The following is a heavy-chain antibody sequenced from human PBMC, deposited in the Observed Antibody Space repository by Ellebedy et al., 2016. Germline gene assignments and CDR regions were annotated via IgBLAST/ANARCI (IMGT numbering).Heavy chain of an antibody. CDR3: ARGGLTIVATITDY. CDR1: GFTFSDYY. CDR2: ISSSGSTI. J-gene: IGHJ4*02. Sequence: GESLKTSXAASGFTFSDYYMSWIRQAPGKGLEWVSYISSSGSTIYYADSVKGRFTISRDNAKNSLYLQMNSLRAEDTAVYYCARGGLTIVATITDYWGQGTLVTVSS. D-gene: IGHD5-12*01. V-gene: IGHV3-11*01.